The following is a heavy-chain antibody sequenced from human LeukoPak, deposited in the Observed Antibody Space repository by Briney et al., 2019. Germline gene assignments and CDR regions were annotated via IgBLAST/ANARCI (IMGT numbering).Heavy chain of an antibody. CDR1: GGTFSSPA. J-gene: IGHJ6*02. CDR3: ARDQGLTAPPPYGLDV. CDR2: IIPVLNIT. Sequence: SVKVSCKTSGGTFSSPAITWVRQAPGQGVEWMGRIIPVLNITTYAQKFQGRVTITADTSTNTAYMELSSLRSEETAVYYCARDQGLTAPPPYGLDVWGQGTTVTVSS. V-gene: IGHV1-69*04. D-gene: IGHD5-18*01.